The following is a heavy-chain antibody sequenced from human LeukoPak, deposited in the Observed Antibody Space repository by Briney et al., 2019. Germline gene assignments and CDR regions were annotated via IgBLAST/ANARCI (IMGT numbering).Heavy chain of an antibody. Sequence: SVKVSCKTSGGTFTSYAITWVRQAPGQGLEWMGKIIPISGTTNYAQKFQGRVTFTAEESTSTAYMELSSLRSEDTALYYCARKLRLGGNWFDPWGQGTLVTVSS. CDR1: GGTFTSYA. CDR2: IIPISGTT. D-gene: IGHD1-26*01. V-gene: IGHV1-69*13. J-gene: IGHJ5*02. CDR3: ARKLRLGGNWFDP.